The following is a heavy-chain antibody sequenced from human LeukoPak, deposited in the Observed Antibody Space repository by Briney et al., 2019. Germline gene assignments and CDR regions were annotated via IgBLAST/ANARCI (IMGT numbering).Heavy chain of an antibody. CDR2: ISSSSSYI. CDR3: ARADLTYDFWSGEFDY. D-gene: IGHD3-3*01. CDR1: GFTFGSYS. Sequence: GGSLRLSCAASGFTFGSYSMNWVRQAPGKGLEWVSSISSSSSYIYYADSVKGRFTISRDNAKNSLYLQMNSLRAEDTAVYYCARADLTYDFWSGEFDYWGQGTLVTVSS. V-gene: IGHV3-21*01. J-gene: IGHJ4*02.